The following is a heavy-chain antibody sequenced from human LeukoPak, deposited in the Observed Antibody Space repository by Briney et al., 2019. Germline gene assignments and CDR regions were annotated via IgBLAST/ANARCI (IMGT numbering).Heavy chain of an antibody. CDR2: INHSGST. J-gene: IGHJ4*02. Sequence: PSETLSLTRAVYGGSFSGYYCSWIRQPPGKGLEWIGEINHSGSTNYNPSLKSRVTISVDTSKNQFSLKLSSVTAADTAVYYCASGAAGYFDYWGQGTLVTVSS. D-gene: IGHD6-13*01. V-gene: IGHV4-34*01. CDR1: GGSFSGYY. CDR3: ASGAAGYFDY.